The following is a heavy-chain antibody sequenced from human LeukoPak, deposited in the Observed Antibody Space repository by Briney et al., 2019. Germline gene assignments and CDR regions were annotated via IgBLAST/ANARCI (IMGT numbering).Heavy chain of an antibody. V-gene: IGHV4-39*01. J-gene: IGHJ3*02. CDR3: ARQSRGRDAFDI. D-gene: IGHD3-10*01. Sequence: SETLSLTCTVSGGSISSSSYYWGWIRQPPGKGLEWIGSIYYSGSTYYNPSLKSRVTLSVDTSKNQFSLKLSSVTAADTAVYYCARQSRGRDAFDIWGQGTMVTVSS. CDR2: IYYSGST. CDR1: GGSISSSSYY.